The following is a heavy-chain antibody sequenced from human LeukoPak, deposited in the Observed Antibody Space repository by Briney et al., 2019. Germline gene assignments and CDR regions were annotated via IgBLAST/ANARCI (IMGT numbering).Heavy chain of an antibody. CDR2: IYYSGST. J-gene: IGHJ4*02. D-gene: IGHD6-19*01. CDR1: GGSISSYY. CDR3: ARVGTDSSGWGQYYFDY. V-gene: IGHV4-59*12. Sequence: SETLSLTCTVSGGSISSYYWSWIRQPPGKGLEWIGYIYYSGSTNYNPSLKSRVTISVDTSKNQFSLKLSSVTAADTAVYYCARVGTDSSGWGQYYFDYWGQGTLVTVSS.